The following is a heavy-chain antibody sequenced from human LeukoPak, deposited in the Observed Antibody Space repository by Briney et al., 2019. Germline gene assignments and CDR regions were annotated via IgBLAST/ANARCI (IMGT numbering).Heavy chain of an antibody. CDR3: ARHRPGPYDY. CDR2: IYYSGST. Sequence: SETLSLTCTVSGGSISSYYWSWIRQPPGKGLEWIGYIYYSGSTNYNPSHKSRVTISVDTSKNQFSLKLSSVTAADTAVYYCARHRPGPYDYWGQGTLATVSS. V-gene: IGHV4-59*08. J-gene: IGHJ4*02. CDR1: GGSISSYY.